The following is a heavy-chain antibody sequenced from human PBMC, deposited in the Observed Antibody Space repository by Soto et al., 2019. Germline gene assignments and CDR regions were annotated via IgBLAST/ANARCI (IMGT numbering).Heavy chain of an antibody. J-gene: IGHJ3*01. V-gene: IGHV3-23*01. CDR1: GYTFSNYA. D-gene: IGHD3-10*01. Sequence: VPLLESGGGLVPPGGSLRLSCAASGYTFSNYAMSWVRQAPGKGLEWVSTIRGNGDGTYYADSVKGRFTISRDNSKNTLSLQMNSLRVEDTALYYCAAAGAGTFDLWGQGTMVTVSS. CDR2: IRGNGDGT. CDR3: AAAGAGTFDL.